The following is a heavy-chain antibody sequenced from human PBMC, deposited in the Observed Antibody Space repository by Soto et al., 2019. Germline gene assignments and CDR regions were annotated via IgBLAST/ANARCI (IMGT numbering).Heavy chain of an antibody. Sequence: QVQLVHSGAEVKKPGASLKVSWKASGYTFTSHGITWARQAPGQGLEWMRWISAYNGNTKYAQTLQGRVTMTTDTSTSTAYMEVRSLRSDDRAVYYWAREPNYVDYWGEGTLVTVSS. CDR2: ISAYNGNT. V-gene: IGHV1-18*01. J-gene: IGHJ4*02. CDR3: AREPNYVDY. D-gene: IGHD3-10*01. CDR1: GYTFTSHG.